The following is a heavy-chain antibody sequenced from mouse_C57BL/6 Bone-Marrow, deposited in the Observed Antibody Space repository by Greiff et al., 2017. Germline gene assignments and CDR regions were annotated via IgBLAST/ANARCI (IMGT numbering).Heavy chain of an antibody. Sequence: QVQLQQSGPELVKPGASVKISCKASGYSFTSYYLHWVKPRPGQGLAWIGWIYPGSGNTKYTEKFPGKATLTADTYSSNAYMQLSSLTSEDAAVYDCAPGGTTTGAYWGQGTLVTVAA. CDR3: APGGTTTGAY. CDR1: GYSFTSYY. V-gene: IGHV1-66*01. CDR2: IYPGSGNT. D-gene: IGHD1-1*01. J-gene: IGHJ3*01.